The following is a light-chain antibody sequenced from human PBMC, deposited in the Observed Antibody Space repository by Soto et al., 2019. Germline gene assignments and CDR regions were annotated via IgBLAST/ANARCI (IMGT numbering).Light chain of an antibody. V-gene: IGKV3-20*01. J-gene: IGKJ1*01. CDR2: GAS. CDR3: QQYGSSLA. Sequence: ESVLTQSPGTLSLSPGERATLSCRASQSVSSSYLAWYQHKPGQAPRLLIYGASSRATGIPDRFSGSGSGTDFTLTISRLEPEDFAVYSCQQYGSSLAFGQGTKVEIK. CDR1: QSVSSSY.